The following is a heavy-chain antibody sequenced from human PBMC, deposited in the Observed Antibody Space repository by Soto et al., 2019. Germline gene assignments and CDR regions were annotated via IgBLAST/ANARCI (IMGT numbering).Heavy chain of an antibody. CDR3: ARGAAGRKLDWLPPMDS. J-gene: IGHJ4*02. Sequence: PSPPRSLTRAVYGGSFSGYSRNWIRHPAGKGLEWIGQSNPSRTTNFNPSLTSRVTISVDTSKSRLSLTLTSVTAADTAVYYCARGAAGRKLDWLPPMDSWGQGTPVTV. D-gene: IGHD3-9*01. V-gene: IGHV4-34*01. CDR1: GGSFSGYS. CDR2: SNPSRTT.